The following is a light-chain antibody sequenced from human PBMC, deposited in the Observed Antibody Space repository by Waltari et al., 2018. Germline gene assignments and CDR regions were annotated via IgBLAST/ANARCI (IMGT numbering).Light chain of an antibody. CDR1: QSVLYSPNNKNY. V-gene: IGKV4-1*01. J-gene: IGKJ5*01. Sequence: DIVMTQSPDSLAVSLGERATINCKSSQSVLYSPNNKNYLAWYQQKPGQPPKLLIYWASTRESGVPDRFSGSGSGTDVTLTISSLQAEDVAVYYCQQYYSTPITFGQGTRLEIK. CDR3: QQYYSTPIT. CDR2: WAS.